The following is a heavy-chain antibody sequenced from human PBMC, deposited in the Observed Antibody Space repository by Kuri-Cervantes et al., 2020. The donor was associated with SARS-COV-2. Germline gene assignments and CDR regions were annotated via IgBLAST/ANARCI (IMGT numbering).Heavy chain of an antibody. CDR2: INPSGGST. CDR1: GYTFTSYY. D-gene: IGHD4-11*01. Sequence: ASVKVSCKASGYTFTSYYMHWVRQAPGQGLEWMGIINPSGGSTSYEQKFQGRVTMTRDTSTSTVYMELSSLRSEDTAVYYCARGSAGGRYSNYVLDYWGQGTLVTVSS. J-gene: IGHJ4*02. CDR3: ARGSAGGRYSNYVLDY. V-gene: IGHV1-46*01.